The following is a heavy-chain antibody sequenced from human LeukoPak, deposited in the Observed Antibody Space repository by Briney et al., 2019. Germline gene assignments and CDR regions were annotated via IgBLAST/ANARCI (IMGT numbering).Heavy chain of an antibody. CDR1: GFTFTSRSA. V-gene: IGHV1-58*01. CDR2: IVVDSDNT. Sequence: SVKVSFKASGFTFTSRSAVQWVRQARGQRLEWIGWIVVDSDNTNYAENFQERVTITRDMSASTSYMELSSLRSEDTAVYFCAAPYTSSWFDLWGQGTLVTVSS. J-gene: IGHJ5*02. D-gene: IGHD6-13*01. CDR3: AAPYTSSWFDL.